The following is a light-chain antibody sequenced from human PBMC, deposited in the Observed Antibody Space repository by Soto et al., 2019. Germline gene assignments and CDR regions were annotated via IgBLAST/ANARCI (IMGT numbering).Light chain of an antibody. CDR1: QGISSR. V-gene: IGKV1D-12*01. CDR2: TAS. Sequence: DIQMTQSPSSVSASVGDRFTITCRASQGISSRVAWYQQKPGKAPHLLIYTASSLQSGVPSRFSGSGSGTDFTLTISSLQPEDFATYYCQQANSFPLTFGGGTKVDIK. CDR3: QQANSFPLT. J-gene: IGKJ4*01.